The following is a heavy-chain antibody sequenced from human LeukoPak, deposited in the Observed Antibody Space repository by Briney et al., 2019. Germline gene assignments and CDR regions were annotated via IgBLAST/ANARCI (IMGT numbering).Heavy chain of an antibody. Sequence: PGRSLRLSCAASGFTFSSYGMHWVRQAPGKGLDWVTVISYDGSYKYYAESVKGRFTISRDNSKETLYLQMNSLRAEDTAVYYCAKDHGSGSYHDPNWFDPWGQGTLVTVSS. CDR3: AKDHGSGSYHDPNWFDP. J-gene: IGHJ5*02. CDR2: ISYDGSYK. CDR1: GFTFSSYG. D-gene: IGHD3-10*01. V-gene: IGHV3-30*18.